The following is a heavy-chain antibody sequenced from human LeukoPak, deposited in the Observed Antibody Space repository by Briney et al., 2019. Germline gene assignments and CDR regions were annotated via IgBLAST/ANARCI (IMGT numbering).Heavy chain of an antibody. CDR3: ARLRSANNWYAFDF. D-gene: IGHD1-1*01. Sequence: PSETLSLTCSVSGGSISSSSYYWGWIRQPPGKGLEWIGIIYYNGNTYYNPSLKSRVTMSVDMSKNQFSLKLSSVTAADSALYYCARLRSANNWYAFDFWGQGTPVTVSS. CDR2: IYYNGNT. CDR1: GGSISSSSYY. V-gene: IGHV4-39*01. J-gene: IGHJ4*02.